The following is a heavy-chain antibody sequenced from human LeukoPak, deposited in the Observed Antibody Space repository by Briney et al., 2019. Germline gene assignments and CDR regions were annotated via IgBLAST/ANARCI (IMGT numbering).Heavy chain of an antibody. D-gene: IGHD3-3*01. Sequence: GGSLRLSCAASGFTFSGYAMSWVRQAPGKGLEWVSAISGSGGSTYYADSVKGRFTISRDNSKNTLYLQMNSLRAEDTALYYCANDAKRNYDFWDRFDYCGQGTLVTVSS. CDR2: ISGSGGST. J-gene: IGHJ4*02. CDR1: GFTFSGYA. CDR3: ANDAKRNYDFWDRFDY. V-gene: IGHV3-23*01.